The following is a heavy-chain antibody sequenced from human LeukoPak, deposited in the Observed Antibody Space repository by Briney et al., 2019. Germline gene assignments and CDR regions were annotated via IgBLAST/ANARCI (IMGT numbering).Heavy chain of an antibody. CDR3: ARGPRRFGIVVVPAAMRGDY. Sequence: GASVKVSCKASGYTFTGYYMHWVRQAPGQGLEWMGWINPNSGGTNYAQKFQGRVTMTRDTSINTAYMELSRLRSDDTAVYYCARGPRRFGIVVVPAAMRGDYWGQGTLVTVSS. V-gene: IGHV1-2*02. J-gene: IGHJ4*02. CDR1: GYTFTGYY. CDR2: INPNSGGT. D-gene: IGHD2-2*01.